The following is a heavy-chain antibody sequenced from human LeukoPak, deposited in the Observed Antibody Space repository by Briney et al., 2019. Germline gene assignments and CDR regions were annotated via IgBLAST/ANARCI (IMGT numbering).Heavy chain of an antibody. CDR3: ARRLTTEETFDY. D-gene: IGHD1-1*01. Sequence: GESLKISFKGSGYRFTTYWIGWVRPMPGKGLEWMGIIYPGDSDTRYSPSFQGQITISADKSINTAYLQWRSLRASDTAMYYCARRLTTEETFDYWGQGTLVTVSS. V-gene: IGHV5-51*01. CDR2: IYPGDSDT. CDR1: GYRFTTYW. J-gene: IGHJ4*02.